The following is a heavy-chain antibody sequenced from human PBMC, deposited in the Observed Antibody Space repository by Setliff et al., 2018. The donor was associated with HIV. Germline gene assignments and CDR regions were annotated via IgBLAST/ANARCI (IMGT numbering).Heavy chain of an antibody. CDR3: ARELDNSDNSDPFDV. J-gene: IGHJ3*01. Sequence: SETLSLTCSVSGDSIRNSRDYWGWIRQPPGKGLEWTGNIYYSGTTYYSPSLNSRVTISVDRSRNHFSLRLSAVTAADTAVYYCARELDNSDNSDPFDVWGQGTMVTVSS. V-gene: IGHV4-39*02. D-gene: IGHD4-4*01. CDR1: GDSIRNSRDY. CDR2: IYYSGTT.